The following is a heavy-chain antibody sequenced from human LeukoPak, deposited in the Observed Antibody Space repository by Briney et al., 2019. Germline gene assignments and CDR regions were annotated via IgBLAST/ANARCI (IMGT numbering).Heavy chain of an antibody. D-gene: IGHD1-14*01. Sequence: PGGSLRLSCATSGFTFRDYYMFWIRQAPGRGLEWVSYISVSGDTIYYADSVKGRFVISRDNANNSLFLQMDSLRVEDTALYYCVGGHLPEGYWGQGTLVTVSS. J-gene: IGHJ4*02. CDR2: ISVSGDTI. CDR3: VGGHLPEGY. V-gene: IGHV3-11*01. CDR1: GFTFRDYY.